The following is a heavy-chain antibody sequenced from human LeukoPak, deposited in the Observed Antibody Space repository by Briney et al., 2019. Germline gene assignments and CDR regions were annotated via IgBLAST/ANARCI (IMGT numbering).Heavy chain of an antibody. CDR1: GYTLTELS. V-gene: IGHV1-24*01. CDR3: ATVRAAAAGSGFDP. D-gene: IGHD2-15*01. Sequence: ASVKVSCKVSGYTLTELSMHWVRQAPGEGLEWMGGFDPEDGETIYAQKFQGRVTMTEDTSTDTAYMELSSLRSEDTAVYYCATVRAAAAGSGFDPWGQGTLVTVSS. J-gene: IGHJ5*02. CDR2: FDPEDGET.